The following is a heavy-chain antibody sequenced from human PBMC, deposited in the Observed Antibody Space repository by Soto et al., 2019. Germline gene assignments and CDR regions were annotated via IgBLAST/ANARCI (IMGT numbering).Heavy chain of an antibody. D-gene: IGHD1-7*01. CDR2: ISFDGSNK. V-gene: IGHV3-30-3*01. CDR1: GSIFSNYV. CDR3: ARGHTQGLGLYYYSTDV. J-gene: IGHJ6*02. Sequence: PGGSLRLSSAASGSIFSNYVMHWVRQAPGKGLEWVAVISFDGSNKYYAASVKGRFTISRDNSKSTLYLQMNSLTTEDTAVYYCARGHTQGLGLYYYSTDVWGQGTTVTVSS.